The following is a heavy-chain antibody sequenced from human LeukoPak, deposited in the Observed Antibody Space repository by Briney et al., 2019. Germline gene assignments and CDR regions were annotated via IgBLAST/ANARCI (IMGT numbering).Heavy chain of an antibody. Sequence: SETLSLTCAVYGGSFSGYCWSWIRQPPGKGLEWIGEINHSGSTNYNPSLKGRVTISVDTSKNQFSLKPSSVTAADTAVYYCARGGYGDYADYWGQGTLVTVSS. D-gene: IGHD4-17*01. J-gene: IGHJ4*02. V-gene: IGHV4-34*01. CDR3: ARGGYGDYADY. CDR1: GGSFSGYC. CDR2: INHSGST.